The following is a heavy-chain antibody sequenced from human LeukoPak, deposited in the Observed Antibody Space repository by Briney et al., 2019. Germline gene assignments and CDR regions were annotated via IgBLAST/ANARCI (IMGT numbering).Heavy chain of an antibody. Sequence: SETLSLTCTVSGYSIISDYFWGWIRQPPGKGLEWIGTIYHSGSTYYSPSLKSRVTVSVDTSKNEFSLKLSSVTAADTAVYFCARGIVGSRDFYFRYYFDYWGQGTLVTVSS. J-gene: IGHJ4*02. V-gene: IGHV4-38-2*02. CDR1: GYSIISDYF. CDR3: ARGIVGSRDFYFRYYFDY. CDR2: IYHSGST. D-gene: IGHD3/OR15-3a*01.